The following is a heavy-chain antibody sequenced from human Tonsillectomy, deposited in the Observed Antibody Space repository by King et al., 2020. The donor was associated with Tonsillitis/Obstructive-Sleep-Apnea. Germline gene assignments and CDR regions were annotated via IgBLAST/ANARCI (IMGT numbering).Heavy chain of an antibody. CDR3: ARTYYDILTGYAHFDY. J-gene: IGHJ4*02. V-gene: IGHV4-59*08. Sequence: VQLQESGPGLVKPSETLSLTCTVSGGSISSYYWSWIRQPPGKGLEWIGYIYYSGSTNYNPSLKSRVTISVDTSKNQFSLKLSSVTAADTAVYYCARTYYDILTGYAHFDYWGQGTLVTVSS. D-gene: IGHD3-9*01. CDR2: IYYSGST. CDR1: GGSISSYY.